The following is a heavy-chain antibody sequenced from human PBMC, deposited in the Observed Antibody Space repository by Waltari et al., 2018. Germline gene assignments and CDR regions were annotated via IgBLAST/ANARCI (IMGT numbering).Heavy chain of an antibody. Sequence: EVQLVESGGGLVQPGGSLRLSCAASGFTVSSNYMSWVRQAPGKGLEWVSVIYSGGSTYYADSVKGRFTISRDNAKNTLYLQMNSLRAEDTAVYYCARGHAEPYDYYGMDVWGQGTTVTVS. CDR2: IYSGGST. CDR3: ARGHAEPYDYYGMDV. CDR1: GFTVSSNY. J-gene: IGHJ6*02. D-gene: IGHD1-26*01. V-gene: IGHV3-66*02.